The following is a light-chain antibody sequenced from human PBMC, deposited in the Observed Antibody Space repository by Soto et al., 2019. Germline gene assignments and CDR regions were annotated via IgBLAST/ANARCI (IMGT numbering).Light chain of an antibody. Sequence: QSALTQPPSASGSPGQSVTISCTGTSSDVGGYNYVSWYQQHPGKAPKLMISEVSKRPSGVPDRFSGSKSGNTASLTVCGLQAEDEGDYYCSSFAGNNNLVFGGGTQLTVL. V-gene: IGLV2-8*01. CDR2: EVS. CDR3: SSFAGNNNLV. J-gene: IGLJ2*01. CDR1: SSDVGGYNY.